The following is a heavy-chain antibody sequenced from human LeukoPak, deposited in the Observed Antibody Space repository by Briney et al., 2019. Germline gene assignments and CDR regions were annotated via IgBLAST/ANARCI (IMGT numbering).Heavy chain of an antibody. CDR2: ISYDGSNK. CDR1: GFTFSGYG. Sequence: GGSLRLSCAASGFTFSGYGMHWVRQAPGKGLEWVAVISYDGSNKYYADSVKGRFTISRDNSKNTLYLQMNSLRAEDTAVYYCARGSDYYDSSGYLKWGQGTLVTVSS. V-gene: IGHV3-30*03. D-gene: IGHD3-22*01. J-gene: IGHJ4*02. CDR3: ARGSDYYDSSGYLK.